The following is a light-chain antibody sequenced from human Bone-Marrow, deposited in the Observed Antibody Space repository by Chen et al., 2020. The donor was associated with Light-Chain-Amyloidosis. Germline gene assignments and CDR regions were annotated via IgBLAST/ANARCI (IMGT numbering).Light chain of an antibody. Sequence: NFMLTQPHSVSEPPGKTVIISCTRSSGSIATNCVQWYQQRPGSSPTTVFYEDDQRPSGVPDRVSGSIDRSSNSASLTIAGLRTEEEADYYCQSYQGSSQGVFGGGTKLTVL. CDR3: QSYQGSSQGV. V-gene: IGLV6-57*01. CDR2: EDD. CDR1: SGSIATNC. J-gene: IGLJ3*02.